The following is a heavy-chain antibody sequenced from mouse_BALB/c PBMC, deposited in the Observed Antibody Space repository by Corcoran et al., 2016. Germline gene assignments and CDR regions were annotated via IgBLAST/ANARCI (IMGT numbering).Heavy chain of an antibody. Sequence: QIQVVQSGPELKKPGETVKISCKASGYTFTNYGMNWVKQAPGKGLKWMGWINTYTGEPTYADDFKGRFAFSLATSASTAYLQINNLKNEDMATYFCARTTAYAMDYWGQGTSVTVSS. CDR3: ARTTAYAMDY. V-gene: IGHV9-1*02. CDR1: GYTFTNYG. D-gene: IGHD1-2*01. CDR2: INTYTGEP. J-gene: IGHJ4*01.